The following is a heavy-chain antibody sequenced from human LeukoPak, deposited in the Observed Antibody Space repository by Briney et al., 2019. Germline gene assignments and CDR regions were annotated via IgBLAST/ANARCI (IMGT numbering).Heavy chain of an antibody. Sequence: SETLSLTCTVSGGSISSGGYYWSWIRQHPGKGLEWIGYIYYSGSTYYNPSLKSRVTISVDTSKNQFSLKLSSVTAADTAVYYCARSPYDSSGYYYPNWFDPWGQGTLVTVSS. V-gene: IGHV4-31*03. D-gene: IGHD3-22*01. J-gene: IGHJ5*02. CDR2: IYYSGST. CDR3: ARSPYDSSGYYYPNWFDP. CDR1: GGSISSGGYY.